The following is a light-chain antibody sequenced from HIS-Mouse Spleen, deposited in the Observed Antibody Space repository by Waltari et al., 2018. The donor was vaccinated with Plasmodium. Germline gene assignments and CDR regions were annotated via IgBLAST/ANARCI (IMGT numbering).Light chain of an antibody. Sequence: DIQMTQSPSSLSASVGDRVTITCQASQDISNYLNWYQQKPGKAPKLLIYDASNLKTGVPSRFSGSGSGTDFTFTISSLQPEDIATYYCQQYDNLPLTFGGGTK. CDR1: QDISNY. CDR2: DAS. J-gene: IGKJ4*01. V-gene: IGKV1-33*01. CDR3: QQYDNLPLT.